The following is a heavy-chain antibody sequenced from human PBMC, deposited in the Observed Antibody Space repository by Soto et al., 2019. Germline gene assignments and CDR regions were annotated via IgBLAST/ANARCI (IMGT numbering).Heavy chain of an antibody. CDR2: IHNTGNT. Sequence: SETLSLTCTVSGGSINTISYYWGWIRQPPGKGLEYIGNIHNTGNTFYNASLKSRVTISVDTSKSQFSLKLRSVTAAYTAVYFCARQVIAADGTGYFQHWGQGAPVTVS. CDR3: ARQVIAADGTGYFQH. J-gene: IGHJ1*01. V-gene: IGHV4-39*01. CDR1: GGSINTISYY. D-gene: IGHD6-13*01.